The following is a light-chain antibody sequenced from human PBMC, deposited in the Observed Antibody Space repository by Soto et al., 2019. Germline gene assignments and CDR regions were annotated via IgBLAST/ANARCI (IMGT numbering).Light chain of an antibody. CDR1: SSDIGTYKY. CDR2: EVS. CDR3: QSYDSSLSGSV. V-gene: IGLV2-14*01. Sequence: QSALTQPASVSGSPGQSITISCTGTSSDIGTYKYVSWFQHHPGKAPKLIIFEVSNRPSGISDRFSGSKSGTSASLAITGLQAEDEADYYCQSYDSSLSGSVFGTGTKVTVL. J-gene: IGLJ1*01.